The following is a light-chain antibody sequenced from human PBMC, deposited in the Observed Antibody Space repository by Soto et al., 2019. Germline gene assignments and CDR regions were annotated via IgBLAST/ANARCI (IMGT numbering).Light chain of an antibody. Sequence: SVLTQPASVSGSPGQSITISCSGTSSDDGTYNLVSWYQQYPGKAPRLMIYEVTKRPSGVSNRFSGSKSGNTASLTISGLQAEDEADYYCSSHTSSSSFYFGTGTKVTVL. CDR2: EVT. V-gene: IGLV2-14*02. CDR3: SSHTSSSSFY. CDR1: SSDDGTYNL. J-gene: IGLJ1*01.